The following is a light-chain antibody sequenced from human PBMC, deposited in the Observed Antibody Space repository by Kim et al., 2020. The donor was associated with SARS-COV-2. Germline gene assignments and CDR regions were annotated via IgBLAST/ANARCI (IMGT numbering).Light chain of an antibody. Sequence: YELTQPLSESVAMGQTARITCGGSSIGAKSVNWYQQKPGKAPVLVIYRDRNRPSGIPERFSGSNSGNTDTLTISRAQAGDEADYYCHVWDSNTAVFGGG. CDR1: SIGAKS. CDR3: HVWDSNTAV. V-gene: IGLV3-9*01. J-gene: IGLJ3*02. CDR2: RDR.